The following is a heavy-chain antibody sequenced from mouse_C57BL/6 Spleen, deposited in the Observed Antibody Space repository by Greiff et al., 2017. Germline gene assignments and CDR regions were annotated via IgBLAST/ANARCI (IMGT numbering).Heavy chain of an antibody. CDR3: ARESYHAMDY. Sequence: EVKLMESGGGLVQSGRSLRLSCATSGFTFSDFYMEWVRQAPGKGLEWIAASRNKANDYTTEYSASVKGRFIVSRDTSQSILYLQMNALRAEDTAIYYCARESYHAMDYWGQGTSVTVSS. J-gene: IGHJ4*01. CDR1: GFTFSDFY. CDR2: SRNKANDYTT. V-gene: IGHV7-1*01.